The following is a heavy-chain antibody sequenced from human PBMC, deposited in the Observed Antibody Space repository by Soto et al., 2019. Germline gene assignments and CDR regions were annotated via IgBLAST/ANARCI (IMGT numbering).Heavy chain of an antibody. D-gene: IGHD3-9*01. Sequence: QVQLQESGPGLVKPSETLSLTCTVSGGSIGTYYWSWIRQPPGKGLEWIGYVYYRGNTDHNPSLTSRAIISLATPTNQFSLKLSSVTAADTAVYYCARHPGYYDILTGYTTYYFDYWGQGILVTVSS. CDR1: GGSIGTYY. CDR2: VYYRGNT. V-gene: IGHV4-59*08. J-gene: IGHJ4*02. CDR3: ARHPGYYDILTGYTTYYFDY.